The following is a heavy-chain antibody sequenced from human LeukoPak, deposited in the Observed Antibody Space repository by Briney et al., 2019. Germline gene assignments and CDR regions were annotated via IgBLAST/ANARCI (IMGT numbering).Heavy chain of an antibody. CDR1: GYSISSGYY. V-gene: IGHV4-38-2*02. CDR3: ARDWASDYGGATRRYNWFDP. D-gene: IGHD4-23*01. Sequence: PSETLSLTCTVSGYSISSGYYWGWIRQPPGKGLEWIGSIYHSGSTYYNPSLKSRVTISVDTSKNQFSLKLSSVTAADTAVYYCARDWASDYGGATRRYNWFDPWGQGTLVTVSS. J-gene: IGHJ5*02. CDR2: IYHSGST.